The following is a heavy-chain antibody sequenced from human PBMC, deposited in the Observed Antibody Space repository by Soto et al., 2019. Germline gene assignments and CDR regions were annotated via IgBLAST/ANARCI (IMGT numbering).Heavy chain of an antibody. CDR1: GYTFTSYY. Sequence: GASVKVSCKASGYTFTSYYMHWVRQDPGQGLEWMGIINPSGGSTSYAQKFQGRVTMTRDTSTSTVYMELSSLRSEDTAVYYCARAPHIVLPYYGMDVWGQGTTVTVSS. CDR2: INPSGGST. CDR3: ARAPHIVLPYYGMDV. V-gene: IGHV1-46*01. D-gene: IGHD2-8*01. J-gene: IGHJ6*02.